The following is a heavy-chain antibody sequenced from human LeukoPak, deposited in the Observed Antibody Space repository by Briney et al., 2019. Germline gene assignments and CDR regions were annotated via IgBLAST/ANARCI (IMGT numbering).Heavy chain of an antibody. CDR1: GGSISS. J-gene: IGHJ4*02. CDR3: ARVGGYYYDSSVYYHFDY. Sequence: PSETLSLTCTVSGGSISSWSWIRQPPGKGLEWIGYIYYSGSTNYNPSLKSRVTISVDTSKNQFSLKLSSVTAADTAVYYCARVGGYYYDSSVYYHFDYWGQGTLVTVSS. V-gene: IGHV4-59*01. D-gene: IGHD3-22*01. CDR2: IYYSGST.